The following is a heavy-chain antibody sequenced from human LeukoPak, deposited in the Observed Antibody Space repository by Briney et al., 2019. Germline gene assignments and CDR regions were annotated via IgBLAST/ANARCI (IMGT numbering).Heavy chain of an antibody. CDR2: ISSSSSTI. CDR3: ARDHTIAVDYFDY. J-gene: IGHJ4*02. CDR1: GFTFSSYS. D-gene: IGHD6-19*01. V-gene: IGHV3-48*04. Sequence: PGGSLRLSCAASGFTFSSYSMNWVRQAPGKGLEWVSYISSSSSTIYYADSVKGRFTISRDNAKNSLYLQMNSLRAEDTAVYYCARDHTIAVDYFDYWGQGTLVTVSS.